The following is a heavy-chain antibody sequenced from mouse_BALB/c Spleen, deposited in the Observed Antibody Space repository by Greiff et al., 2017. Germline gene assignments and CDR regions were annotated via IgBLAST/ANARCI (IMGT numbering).Heavy chain of an antibody. CDR3: ARWGLLPLDY. D-gene: IGHD2-3*01. CDR1: GYSITSDYA. J-gene: IGHJ2*01. CDR2: ISYSGST. Sequence: EVKLLESGPGLVKPSQSLSLTCTVTGYSITSDYAWNWIRQFPGNKLEWMGYISYSGSTSYNPSLKSRISITRDTSKNQFFLQLNSVTTEDTATYYCARWGLLPLDYWGQGTTLTVSS. V-gene: IGHV3-2*02.